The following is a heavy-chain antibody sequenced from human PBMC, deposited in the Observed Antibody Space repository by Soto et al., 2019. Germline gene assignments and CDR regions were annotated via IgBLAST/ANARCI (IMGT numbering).Heavy chain of an antibody. J-gene: IGHJ3*02. CDR1: GFTFSSYS. V-gene: IGHV3-48*02. CDR2: ISSSSSTI. CDR3: ARDHYGGKKGKNDAFDI. Sequence: GGSLRLSCAASGFTFSSYSMNWVRQAPGKGLEWVSYISSSSSTIYYADSVKGRFTISRDNAKNSLYLQMNSLRDEDTAVYYCARDHYGGKKGKNDAFDIWGQGTMVTVSS. D-gene: IGHD4-17*01.